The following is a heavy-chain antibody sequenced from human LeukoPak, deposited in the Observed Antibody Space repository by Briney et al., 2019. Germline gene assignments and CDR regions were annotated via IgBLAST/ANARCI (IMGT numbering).Heavy chain of an antibody. Sequence: GGSLRLSCAASGFTFSSYSMNWVRQAPGKGLEWVSSISSSSSYIYHADSGKGRFNIPRYNAKNSLYLQMNSLRAEDTAAYYCARDHYYDCWSGYYLGSSYYYYMDVWGKGTTVTVSS. CDR1: GFTFSSYS. CDR3: ARDHYYDCWSGYYLGSSYYYYMDV. V-gene: IGHV3-21*01. CDR2: ISSSSSYI. J-gene: IGHJ6*03. D-gene: IGHD3-3*01.